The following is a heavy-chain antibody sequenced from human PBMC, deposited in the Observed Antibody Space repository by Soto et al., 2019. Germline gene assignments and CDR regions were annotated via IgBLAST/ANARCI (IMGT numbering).Heavy chain of an antibody. Sequence: SETLSLTCSVSGGSIDSCWWCWIRQPAGKGLEWIGRVYSSGTTDYNPSLNSRATMSVAISKNKISLKLTSVTAAATAAFYCEREIGSYAYAAGYWGQGIQVTVSS. J-gene: IGHJ4*02. CDR2: VYSSGTT. D-gene: IGHD2-8*01. V-gene: IGHV4-4*07. CDR3: EREIGSYAYAAGY. CDR1: GGSIDSCW.